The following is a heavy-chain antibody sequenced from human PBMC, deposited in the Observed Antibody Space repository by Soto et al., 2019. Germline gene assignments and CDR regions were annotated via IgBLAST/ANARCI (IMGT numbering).Heavy chain of an antibody. Sequence: HPGGSLRLSCAASGFTFSNFWISWVRQAPGKGLEWVSAISGSGGSTYYADSVKGRFTISRDNSKNTLYLQMNSLRAEDTAVYYCAKDRQWLASGYWGQGTLVTVSS. CDR3: AKDRQWLASGY. V-gene: IGHV3-23*01. CDR1: GFTFSNFW. D-gene: IGHD6-19*01. CDR2: ISGSGGST. J-gene: IGHJ4*02.